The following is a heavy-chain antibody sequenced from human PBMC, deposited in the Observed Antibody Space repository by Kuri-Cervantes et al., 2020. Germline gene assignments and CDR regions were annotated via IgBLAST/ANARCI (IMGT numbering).Heavy chain of an antibody. V-gene: IGHV4-34*01. Sequence: SETLSLTCAVYGGSFSGYYWSWIRQPPGKGLEWIGSIYHSGSTYYNPSLKSRVTISVDTSKNQFSLKLSSVTAADTAVYYCARRWMTGTHYFDYWGQGTLVTVSS. CDR3: ARRWMTGTHYFDY. D-gene: IGHD1-1*01. J-gene: IGHJ4*02. CDR1: GGSFSGYY. CDR2: IYHSGST.